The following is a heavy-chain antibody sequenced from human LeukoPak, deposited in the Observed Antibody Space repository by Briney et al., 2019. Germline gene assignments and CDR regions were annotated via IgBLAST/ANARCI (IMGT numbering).Heavy chain of an antibody. CDR3: ARDQYYDSSGSSAKGGY. CDR2: ISGSSSYI. D-gene: IGHD3-22*01. Sequence: GGSLRLSCAASGFTFSSYSMNWVRQAPGKGLEWVSSISGSSSYIYYADSVKGRFTISRDNAKNSLYLQMNSLSAEDTAVYYCARDQYYDSSGSSAKGGYWGQGTLVTVSS. V-gene: IGHV3-21*01. J-gene: IGHJ4*02. CDR1: GFTFSSYS.